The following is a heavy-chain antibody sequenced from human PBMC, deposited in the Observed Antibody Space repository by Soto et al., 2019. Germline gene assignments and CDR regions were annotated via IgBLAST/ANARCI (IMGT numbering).Heavy chain of an antibody. CDR2: MSDNG. CDR3: AKSLYYYDRNREGAFDA. V-gene: IGHV3-23*01. CDR1: GFMFNYYV. Sequence: GGSLRLSCKASGFMFNYYVMRWVRQAPGKGLEWVSPMSDNGDSVKGRFTISRDNSKNTLYLQMTSLRAEDTAVYYCAKSLYYYDRNREGAFDAWGHRTEVTVSS. J-gene: IGHJ3*01. D-gene: IGHD3-22*01.